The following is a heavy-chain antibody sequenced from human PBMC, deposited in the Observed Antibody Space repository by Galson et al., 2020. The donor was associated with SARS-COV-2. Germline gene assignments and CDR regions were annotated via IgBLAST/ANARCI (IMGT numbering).Heavy chain of an antibody. J-gene: IGHJ4*02. D-gene: IGHD3-3*01. CDR3: ASIAYYDFWTGTHNCYYFSY. V-gene: IGHV3-23*01. Sequence: GGSLRLSCVASGFIFRSSAMAWVRQVPGQGLEWVSGMRGSGGDIHYADSLKGRFTISRDNSKNTLYLQMNSLRVEDTAIYYCASIAYYDFWTGTHNCYYFSYWGQGIPVTVSS. CDR1: GFIFRSSA. CDR2: MRGSGGDI.